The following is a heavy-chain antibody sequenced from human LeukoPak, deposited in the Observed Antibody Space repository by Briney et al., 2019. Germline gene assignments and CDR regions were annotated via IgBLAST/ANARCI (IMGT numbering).Heavy chain of an antibody. J-gene: IGHJ3*02. CDR3: ARGGSYLSAFDI. CDR1: GFTFYDYG. D-gene: IGHD1-26*01. CDR2: INWNGGST. Sequence: PGGSLRLSCAASGFTFYDYGMSWVRQAPGKGLEWVSGINWNGGSTGYADSVKGRFTLSRDNSKNTLYLQMNSLRAEDTAVHYCARGGSYLSAFDIWGQGTMVTVSS. V-gene: IGHV3-20*04.